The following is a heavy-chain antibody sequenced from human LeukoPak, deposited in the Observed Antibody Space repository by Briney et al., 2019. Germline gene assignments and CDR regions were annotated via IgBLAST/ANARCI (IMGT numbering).Heavy chain of an antibody. D-gene: IGHD2-2*01. V-gene: IGHV3-74*01. CDR3: ARSLASADDS. CDR1: W. CDR2: INDDGSTT. Sequence: WMXXVRQAPGXGLVWVSRINDDGSTTSYADSVKGRFTISRDNAKNTLYLQMNSLRAEDTAVYYCARSLASADDSWGQGTLVTVS. J-gene: IGHJ5*01.